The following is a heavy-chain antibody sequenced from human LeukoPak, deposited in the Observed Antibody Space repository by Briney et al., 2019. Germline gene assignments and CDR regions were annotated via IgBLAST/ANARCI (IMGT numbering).Heavy chain of an antibody. CDR1: GFTFSSYA. CDR3: ANHHDILPEDAFDI. J-gene: IGHJ3*02. D-gene: IGHD3-9*01. V-gene: IGHV3-23*01. CDR2: IRSSGGIT. Sequence: PGESLRLSCAASGFTFSSYAMSWVRQAPGKGLEWVSAIRSSGGITYYADSVKGRFTISRDNSKNTLYLQMNSLRAEDTAVYYCANHHDILPEDAFDIWGQGTMVTVSS.